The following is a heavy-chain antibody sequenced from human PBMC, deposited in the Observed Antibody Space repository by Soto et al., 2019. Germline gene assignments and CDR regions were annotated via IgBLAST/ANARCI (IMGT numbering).Heavy chain of an antibody. V-gene: IGHV6-1*01. CDR3: ARDQEVVVAGGSDAFDI. CDR2: TYYRSKWYN. CDR1: GDSVSSNSAA. D-gene: IGHD6-19*01. Sequence: SQTLSLTCAISGDSVSSNSAAWNWIRQSPSRGLEWLGRTYYRSKWYNDYAVSVKSRITVNPETSKNQFSLKLSSVTAADTAVYYCARDQEVVVAGGSDAFDIWGQGTMVTVSS. J-gene: IGHJ3*02.